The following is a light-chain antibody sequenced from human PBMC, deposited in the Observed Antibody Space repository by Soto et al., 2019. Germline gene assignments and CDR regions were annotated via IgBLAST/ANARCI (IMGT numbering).Light chain of an antibody. J-gene: IGKJ1*01. Sequence: EIVMTQSPATLSVSPGESATLSCRASQSISSSKLAWYQQNPGQAPRLLISGASTRAAGISDRFRGSGSGTEFTLTISSLRSEDSAIYYCQQYFEWPPMTFGQGTKVDIK. CDR3: QQYFEWPPMT. CDR2: GAS. CDR1: QSISSS. V-gene: IGKV3-15*01.